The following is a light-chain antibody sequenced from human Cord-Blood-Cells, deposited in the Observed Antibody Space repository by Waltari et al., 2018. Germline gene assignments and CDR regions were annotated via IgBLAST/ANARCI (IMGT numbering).Light chain of an antibody. CDR2: GAS. Sequence: VLTQSPGTLSLSPGERATLSCRASQSVSSSYLAWYQQKPGQAPRLLIYGASSRATGIPDRFSGSGSGTDFTLTISRLEPEDFAVYYCQQYGSSPFTFGPGTKVDIK. V-gene: IGKV3-20*01. CDR3: QQYGSSPFT. CDR1: QSVSSSY. J-gene: IGKJ3*01.